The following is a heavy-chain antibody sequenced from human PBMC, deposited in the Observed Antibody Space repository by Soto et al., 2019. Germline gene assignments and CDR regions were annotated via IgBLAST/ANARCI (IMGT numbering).Heavy chain of an antibody. V-gene: IGHV4-59*01. CDR2: IYHSGST. CDR3: EGYPLQAYFDKWLDP. D-gene: IGHD2-2*01. Sequence: SETLSLTCTVSGGSINNYYWNWIRQPPGKGLEWIGHIYHSGSTHYNPSLNSRVSISVDTSKNQFSLKLSSVTAADTAVYFCEGYPLQAYFDKWLDPWGQGTLVTVSS. CDR1: GGSINNYY. J-gene: IGHJ5*02.